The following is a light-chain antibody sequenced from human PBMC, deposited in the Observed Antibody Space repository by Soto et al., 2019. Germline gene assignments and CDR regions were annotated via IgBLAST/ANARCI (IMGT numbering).Light chain of an antibody. CDR1: QSLVSSDGDTY. J-gene: IGKJ3*01. Sequence: DVVMTQSPLSLPVTLGQPASISCRSSQSLVSSDGDTYLNWFQQRPGQSPRRLIYKVSNRDSGVPDRFSGSRSGTDFTLKISRVEAEDVAMYFCMQGTHWPFTFGPGTKVEIK. CDR2: KVS. CDR3: MQGTHWPFT. V-gene: IGKV2-30*01.